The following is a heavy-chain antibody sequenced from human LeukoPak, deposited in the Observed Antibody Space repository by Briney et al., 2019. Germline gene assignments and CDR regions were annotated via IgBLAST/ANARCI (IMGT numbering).Heavy chain of an antibody. CDR3: ARHWLGDYYDSSGYPIDY. CDR1: GGTFSSYA. D-gene: IGHD3-22*01. V-gene: IGHV1-69*04. J-gene: IGHJ4*02. Sequence: ASVKVSCKASGGTFSSYAISWVRQAPGQGLEWMGRIIPILGIANYAQKFQGRVTITADKSTSTAYMELSSLRSEDTAVYYCARHWLGDYYDSSGYPIDYWGQGTLVTVSS. CDR2: IIPILGIA.